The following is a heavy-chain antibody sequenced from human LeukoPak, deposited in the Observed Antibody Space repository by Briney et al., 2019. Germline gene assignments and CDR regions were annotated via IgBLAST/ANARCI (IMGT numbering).Heavy chain of an antibody. V-gene: IGHV1-24*01. CDR3: ATSTLYYYDSSGDHTIDY. J-gene: IGHJ4*02. CDR2: FDPEDGET. CDR1: GYTFTSYY. D-gene: IGHD3-22*01. Sequence: ASVKVSCKASGYTFTSYYMHWVRRAPGKGLEWMGGFDPEDGETIYAQKFQGRVTMTEDTSTDTAYMELSSLRSEDTAVYYCATSTLYYYDSSGDHTIDYWGQGTLVTVSS.